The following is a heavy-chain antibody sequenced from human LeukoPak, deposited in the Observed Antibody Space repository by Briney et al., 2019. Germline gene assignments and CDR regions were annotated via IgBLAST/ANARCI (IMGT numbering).Heavy chain of an antibody. D-gene: IGHD2-2*01. CDR2: ISSSSSYI. CDR1: GFTFSSYI. V-gene: IGHV3-21*01. J-gene: IGHJ4*02. CDR3: ASTYCSSTSCYYY. Sequence: GGSLRLSCAASGFTFSSYIMNWVRQAPGKGLEWVSSISSSSSYIYYADSVKGRFTISRDNAKNSLYLQMNSPRAEDTAVYYCASTYCSSTSCYYYWGQGTLVTVSS.